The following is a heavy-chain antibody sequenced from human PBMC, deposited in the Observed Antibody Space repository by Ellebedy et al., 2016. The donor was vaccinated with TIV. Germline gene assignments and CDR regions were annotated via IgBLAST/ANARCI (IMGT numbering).Heavy chain of an antibody. CDR2: IYSGGST. D-gene: IGHD2-15*01. Sequence: GESLKISCAASGFTVSSNYMSWVRQAPGKGLEWVSVIYSGGSTYYADSVKGRFTISRHNSKNTLYLQMNSLRAEDTAVYYCAREWWSLNWYYFDYWGQGTLVTVSS. CDR3: AREWWSLNWYYFDY. V-gene: IGHV3-53*04. J-gene: IGHJ4*02. CDR1: GFTVSSNY.